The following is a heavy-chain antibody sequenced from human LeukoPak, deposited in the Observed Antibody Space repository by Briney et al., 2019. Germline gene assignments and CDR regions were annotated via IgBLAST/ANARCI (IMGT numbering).Heavy chain of an antibody. D-gene: IGHD5-18*01. CDR2: IYPGDSDT. CDR3: ARRSVDTAMENDAFDI. V-gene: IGHV5-51*01. Sequence: GASLQISCKGSGSIFTSYWIGWVRPLPGKGLEWMGIIYPGDSDTRYSPSFQGQVTISADKSISTAYLQWSSLKASDTAMYYCARRSVDTAMENDAFDIWGQGTMVTVSS. CDR1: GSIFTSYW. J-gene: IGHJ3*02.